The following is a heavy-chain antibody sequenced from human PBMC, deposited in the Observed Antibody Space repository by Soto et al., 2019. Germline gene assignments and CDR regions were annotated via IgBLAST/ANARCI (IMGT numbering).Heavy chain of an antibody. V-gene: IGHV3-30*18. CDR3: AKLQYMDIVATIVLGGMDV. J-gene: IGHJ6*02. CDR1: GFTFSHYD. D-gene: IGHD5-12*01. CDR2: ISYDGSNK. Sequence: GGSLRLSCAASGFTFSHYDMHWVRQAPGKGLEWVAVISYDGSNKYYADSVKGRFTISRDNSKNTLYLQMNSLRAEDTAVYYCAKLQYMDIVATIVLGGMDVWGQGTTVTVSS.